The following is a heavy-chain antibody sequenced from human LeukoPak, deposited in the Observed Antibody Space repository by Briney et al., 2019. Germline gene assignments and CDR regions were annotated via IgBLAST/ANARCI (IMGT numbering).Heavy chain of an antibody. V-gene: IGHV4-34*01. D-gene: IGHD3-22*01. J-gene: IGHJ5*02. Sequence: PSETLSLTCAVYGGSFSGYYWSWIRQPPGKGLEWIGEINHSGSTNYNPSLKSRVTISVDTSKNQFSLKLSSVTAADTAVYYCARFYYDSSGYGFDPWGQGTLVTVSS. CDR2: INHSGST. CDR1: GGSFSGYY. CDR3: ARFYYDSSGYGFDP.